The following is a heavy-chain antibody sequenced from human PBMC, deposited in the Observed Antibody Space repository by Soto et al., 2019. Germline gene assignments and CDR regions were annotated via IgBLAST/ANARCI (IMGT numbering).Heavy chain of an antibody. V-gene: IGHV3-23*01. Sequence: PGGSLRLSCAASGFTFSSYAMSWVRQAPGKGLEWVSAISGSGGSTYYADSVKGRFTISRDNSKNTLYLQMNSLRAEDTAVYYCAKDAVSIAAADIDPYYYYMDVWGKGTTVTSP. D-gene: IGHD6-13*01. CDR2: ISGSGGST. CDR3: AKDAVSIAAADIDPYYYYMDV. CDR1: GFTFSSYA. J-gene: IGHJ6*03.